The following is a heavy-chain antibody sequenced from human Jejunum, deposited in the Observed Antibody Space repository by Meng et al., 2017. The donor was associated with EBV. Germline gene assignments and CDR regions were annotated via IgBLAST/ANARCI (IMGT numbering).Heavy chain of an antibody. Sequence: EVQLVQPGAEVKKPGAPVKISCKVSGYIFSDYYIHWVRQAPGEGLEWMGLVDPQDDETLYAEKFQGRVTITADTSPDTAYMELSSLRSEDTAIYYCALVLRARFNYFDPWGQGTLVTVSS. CDR1: GYIFSDYY. CDR3: ALVLRARFNYFDP. V-gene: IGHV1-69-2*01. CDR2: VDPQDDET. D-gene: IGHD4/OR15-4a*01. J-gene: IGHJ5*02.